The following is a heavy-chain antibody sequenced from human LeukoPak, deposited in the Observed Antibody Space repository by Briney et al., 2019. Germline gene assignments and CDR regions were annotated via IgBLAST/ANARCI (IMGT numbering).Heavy chain of an antibody. CDR2: IWYDGSNK. Sequence: GGSLRLSCAASGFTFSSYGMHWVRQAPGKGLEWVAVIWYDGSNKYYADSVKGRFTISRDNSKNTLYLQMNSLRAEDTAVYYCARQRQDVSLDYWGQGTLVTVSS. D-gene: IGHD2/OR15-2a*01. V-gene: IGHV3-33*01. CDR3: ARQRQDVSLDY. J-gene: IGHJ4*02. CDR1: GFTFSSYG.